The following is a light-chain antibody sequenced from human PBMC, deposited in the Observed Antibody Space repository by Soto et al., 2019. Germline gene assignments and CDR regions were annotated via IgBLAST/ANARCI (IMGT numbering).Light chain of an antibody. J-gene: IGLJ1*01. CDR3: CLSAGSSSYV. Sequence: QSALTQPPSVSGSTGQSFTISCTGTSIDVGSDNLVSCYQQHPGKAPKLMIYEVSKRPSGVSNRFSGSKSGNTASLTISGRWSEDEVDYYCCLSAGSSSYVFGTGTKLTVL. CDR1: SIDVGSDNL. V-gene: IGLV2-23*02. CDR2: EVS.